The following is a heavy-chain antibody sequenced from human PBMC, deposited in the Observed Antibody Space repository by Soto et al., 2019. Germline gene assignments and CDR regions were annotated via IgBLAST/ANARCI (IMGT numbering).Heavy chain of an antibody. CDR2: MYYNGNI. CDR3: ASWGNWFDP. D-gene: IGHD3-16*01. V-gene: IGHV4-59*01. Sequence: PSETLSLTCNVSCGSISNYYWTWVRQSPEKGLEWIGYMYYNGNINYNPSLKSRVTISIDTSKNQFSLTLKSVTAADTAVYYCASWGNWFDPWGQVVLVIVS. J-gene: IGHJ5*02. CDR1: CGSISNYY.